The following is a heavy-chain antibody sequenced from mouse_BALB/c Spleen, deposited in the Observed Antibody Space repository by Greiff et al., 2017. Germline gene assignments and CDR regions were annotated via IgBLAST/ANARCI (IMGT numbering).Heavy chain of an antibody. D-gene: IGHD2-4*01. CDR1: GFTFSSYG. J-gene: IGHJ3*01. CDR3: ARDDYDGFAY. V-gene: IGHV5-6-3*01. CDR2: INSNGGST. Sequence: EVNVVESGGGLVQPGGSLKLSCAASGFTFSSYGMSWVRQTPDKRLELVATINSNGGSTYYPDSVKGRFTISRDNAKNTLYLQMSSLKSEDTAMYYCARDDYDGFAYWGQGTLVTVSA.